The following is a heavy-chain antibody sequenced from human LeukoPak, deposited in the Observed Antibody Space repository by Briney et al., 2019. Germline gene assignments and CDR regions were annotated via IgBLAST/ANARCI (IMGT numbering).Heavy chain of an antibody. J-gene: IGHJ4*02. CDR3: ARESYNSGSYYNDY. Sequence: ASVKVSCKASGYSFTGYYLHWVRQAPGQGLEWMGWINPNSGGTNYAQKLQGRVTMTTDTSTSTAYMELRSLRSDDTALYYCARESYNSGSYYNDYWGQGTLVTVSS. CDR2: INPNSGGT. V-gene: IGHV1-2*02. D-gene: IGHD3-10*01. CDR1: GYSFTGYY.